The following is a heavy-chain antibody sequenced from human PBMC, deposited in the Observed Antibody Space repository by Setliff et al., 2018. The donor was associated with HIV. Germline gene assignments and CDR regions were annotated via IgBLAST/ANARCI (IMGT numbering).Heavy chain of an antibody. CDR3: AREDYYYYGMDV. J-gene: IGHJ6*02. CDR1: GGPISSGSYY. V-gene: IGHV4-61*02. Sequence: SETLSLTCTVSGGPISSGSYYWNWIRQPAGKGLEWIGRIYTSGSTNYNPSLKSRVTISVDTSKNQFSLKLSSVTAADTAVYYCAREDYYYYGMDVWGQGTTVTVSS. CDR2: IYTSGST.